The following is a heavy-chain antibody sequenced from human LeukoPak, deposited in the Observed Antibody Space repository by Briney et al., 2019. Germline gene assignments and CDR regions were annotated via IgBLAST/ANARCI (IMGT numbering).Heavy chain of an antibody. CDR3: ARARQGGAYYYYYMDV. J-gene: IGHJ6*03. V-gene: IGHV1-18*01. CDR1: GYTFTSYG. D-gene: IGHD3-16*01. CDR2: INAYNANT. Sequence: ASVKVSCKASGYTFTSYGISWVRQAPGQGLELMGLINAYNANTNYAQKLQGRVTMTTDTSTSTAYMELRSLRSDDTAVYYCARARQGGAYYYYYMDVWGKGTTVTISS.